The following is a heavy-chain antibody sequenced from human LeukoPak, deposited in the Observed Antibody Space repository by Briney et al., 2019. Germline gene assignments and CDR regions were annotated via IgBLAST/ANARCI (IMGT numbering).Heavy chain of an antibody. CDR3: ARGSNDYRDYSFDY. V-gene: IGHV6-1*01. J-gene: IGHJ4*02. CDR1: GDSVSSNSAA. Sequence: QTLSLTYAISGDSVSSNSAAWNWIRQSPSRGLEWLGRTYYRSKWSNNYAVSVKTRITINSDTSKNQFALQLNSVTPEDTAVYYCARGSNDYRDYSFDYWGQGTLVTVSS. CDR2: TYYRSKWSN. D-gene: IGHD4-17*01.